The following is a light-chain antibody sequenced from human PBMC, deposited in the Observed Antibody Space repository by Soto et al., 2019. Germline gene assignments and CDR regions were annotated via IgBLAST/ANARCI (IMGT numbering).Light chain of an antibody. CDR3: QQYNDNWT. V-gene: IGKV1-5*03. CDR2: KAS. CDR1: QSISSW. Sequence: DIQMTQSPSTLSASVGDRVTITCRAGQSISSWLAWYQQKPGQAPKLLICKASTLQSGVPSRFSGSGSGTEFTLAISSLQPDDSATYYCQQYNDNWTFGQGTKVEIK. J-gene: IGKJ1*01.